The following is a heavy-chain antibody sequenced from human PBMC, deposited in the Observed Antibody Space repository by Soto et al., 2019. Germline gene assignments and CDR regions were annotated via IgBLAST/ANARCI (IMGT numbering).Heavy chain of an antibody. CDR1: GFTFDDYA. Sequence: EVQLVESGGGLVQPGRSLRLSCAASGFTFDDYAMHWVRQAPGKGLEWVSGISWNSGSIGYADSVKGRFTISRDNAKNSLYLQMNSLRAEDTALYYCAKGHRADIVVVVAANWGQGTLVTVSS. V-gene: IGHV3-9*01. CDR3: AKGHRADIVVVVAAN. D-gene: IGHD2-15*01. J-gene: IGHJ4*02. CDR2: ISWNSGSI.